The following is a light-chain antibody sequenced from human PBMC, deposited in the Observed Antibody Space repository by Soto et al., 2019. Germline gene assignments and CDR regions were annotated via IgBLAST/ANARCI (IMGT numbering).Light chain of an antibody. CDR2: SAS. CDR3: QQYGSSSYT. V-gene: IGKV3-20*01. CDR1: QSVSISS. Sequence: IVLTQSAGTLTLYPGERATLSCRASQSVSISSLAWYQQKPGQAPRLLIYSASSRATGIPDRFSGSGSGTDFTLTISRLEPEDFAVYYCQQYGSSSYTFGQGTNLEIK. J-gene: IGKJ2*01.